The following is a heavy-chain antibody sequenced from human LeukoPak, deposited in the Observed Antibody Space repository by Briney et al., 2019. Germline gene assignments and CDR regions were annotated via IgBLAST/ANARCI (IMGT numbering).Heavy chain of an antibody. CDR2: ISYSGST. CDR3: ARGEECGSCDGFDM. CDR1: GGSVNSGTYY. V-gene: IGHV4-61*01. D-gene: IGHD2-15*01. J-gene: IGHJ3*02. Sequence: PSETLSLTCTVSGGSVNSGTYYWSWIRQPPGKGLEWIGYISYSGSTNYNPSLKSRVTISVDTSKNQFSLKLSSVTAADTAVYYCARGEECGSCDGFDMWGQGIMVTVSS.